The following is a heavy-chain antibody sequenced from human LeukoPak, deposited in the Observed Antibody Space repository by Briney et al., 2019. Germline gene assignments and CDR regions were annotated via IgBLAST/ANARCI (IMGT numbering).Heavy chain of an antibody. J-gene: IGHJ6*02. CDR3: AKSERYLVFHGMDV. D-gene: IGHD1-14*01. CDR1: GFTFSTYP. Sequence: HPGGSLRLSCAASGFTFSTYPMTWVRQAPGKGLEWVSSISGSGVSTYYADSVKGRFTISRDNSKNTVYLQVNSLRAEDTAAYYCAKSERYLVFHGMDVWGQGTTVTVSS. CDR2: ISGSGVST. V-gene: IGHV3-23*01.